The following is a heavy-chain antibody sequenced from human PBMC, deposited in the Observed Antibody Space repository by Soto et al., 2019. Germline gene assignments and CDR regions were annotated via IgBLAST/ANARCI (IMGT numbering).Heavy chain of an antibody. V-gene: IGHV3-43*01. CDR3: AKENPPVGGRRDYGMDV. D-gene: IGHD2-15*01. CDR2: ISWDGGST. J-gene: IGHJ6*02. Sequence: WVSLRLSCAASACTFDGYTLHWLRQAPGKGLEWLSLISWDGGSTYYADSVKGRFTISRDNSKNSLYLQMNSLRTEDTALYYCAKENPPVGGRRDYGMDVWGQGTTVTVSS. CDR1: ACTFDGYT.